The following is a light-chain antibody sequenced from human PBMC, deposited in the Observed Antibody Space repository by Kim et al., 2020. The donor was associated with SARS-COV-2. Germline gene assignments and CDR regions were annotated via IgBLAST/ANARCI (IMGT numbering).Light chain of an antibody. V-gene: IGKV1-5*03. CDR3: KQYETYWT. Sequence: DIQMTQSPSTLSAFVGDRVTMTCRASQSVDGWLAWYQQKPGKAPRLLIYQASKLASGVPSRFSGSGSGTDFTLTVSNLQSDDSAVYYCKQYETYWTFGPGTEVDIK. CDR2: QAS. CDR1: QSVDGW. J-gene: IGKJ1*01.